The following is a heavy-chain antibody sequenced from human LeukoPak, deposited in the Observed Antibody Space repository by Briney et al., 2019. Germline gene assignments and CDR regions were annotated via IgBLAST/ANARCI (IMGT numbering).Heavy chain of an antibody. CDR1: GYTFTSYD. V-gene: IGHV1-8*01. Sequence: ASVKVSCKASGYTFTSYDINWVRQATGQGLEWMGWMNPNSGNTGYAQKFQGRVTMTRNTSISTAYMELSSLRSEDTAVYNCARAPLRSRLLIGYWGQGTLVTVSS. CDR3: ARAPLRSRLLIGY. CDR2: MNPNSGNT. J-gene: IGHJ4*02. D-gene: IGHD2-15*01.